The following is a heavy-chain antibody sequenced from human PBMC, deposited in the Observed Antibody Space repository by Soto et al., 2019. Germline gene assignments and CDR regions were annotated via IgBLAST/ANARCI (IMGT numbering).Heavy chain of an antibody. CDR2: IWYDGSNK. J-gene: IGHJ4*02. CDR1: GFTFSSYV. D-gene: IGHD5-12*01. Sequence: GGSLRLSCAASGFTFSSYVMHWVRQAPGKGLEWVAVIWYDGSNKYYADSVKGRLTISRDNSKNTLYLQMNSLRAEDTAVYYCAKGRDGYNLAPNIWGQGTLVTVSS. CDR3: AKGRDGYNLAPNI. V-gene: IGHV3-33*06.